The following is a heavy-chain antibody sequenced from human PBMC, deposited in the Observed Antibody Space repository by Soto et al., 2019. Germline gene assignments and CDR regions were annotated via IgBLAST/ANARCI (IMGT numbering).Heavy chain of an antibody. CDR2: INHSGST. CDR3: ARAPRGNYGYPSYFDY. J-gene: IGHJ4*02. CDR1: GGSFSGYY. D-gene: IGHD3-10*01. Sequence: KTSETLSLTCAVYGGSFSGYYWSWIRQPPGKGLEWIGEINHSGSTNYNPSLKSRVTISVDTSKNQFSLKLSSVTAADTAVYYCARAPRGNYGYPSYFDYWGQGTLVTVSS. V-gene: IGHV4-34*01.